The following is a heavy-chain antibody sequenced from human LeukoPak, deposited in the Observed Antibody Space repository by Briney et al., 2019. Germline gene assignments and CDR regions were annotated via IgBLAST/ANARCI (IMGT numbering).Heavy chain of an antibody. V-gene: IGHV4-38-2*02. CDR1: GYSISSGYY. D-gene: IGHD5-18*01. CDR2: IYHSGST. J-gene: IGHJ3*02. CDR3: ARTRGSKLWYAFDI. Sequence: PSETLSLTCTVSGYSISSGYYWGWIRQPPGKGLEWIGSIYHSGSTCYNPSLKSRVTISVDTSKNQFSLKLSSVTAADTAVYYCARTRGSKLWYAFDIWGQGTMVTVSS.